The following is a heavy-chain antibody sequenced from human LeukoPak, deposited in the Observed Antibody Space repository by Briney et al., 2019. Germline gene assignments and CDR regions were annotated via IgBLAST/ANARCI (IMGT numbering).Heavy chain of an antibody. D-gene: IGHD3-22*01. J-gene: IGHJ4*02. CDR3: AKVDYYDSGGLRSYFDY. CDR2: ISWNSGSI. CDR1: GFTFDDYA. Sequence: GRSLRLSCAAPGFTFDDYAMHWVRQAPGKGLEWVSGISWNSGSIGYADSVKGRFTISRDNAKNSLYLQMNSLRAEDTALYYCAKVDYYDSGGLRSYFDYWGQGTLVTVSS. V-gene: IGHV3-9*01.